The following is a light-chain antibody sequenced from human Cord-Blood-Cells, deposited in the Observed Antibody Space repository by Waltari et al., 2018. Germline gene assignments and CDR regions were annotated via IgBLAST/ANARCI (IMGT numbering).Light chain of an antibody. CDR1: SSDVGGYNY. CDR3: SSYTSSSTWV. V-gene: IGLV2-14*01. J-gene: IGLJ3*02. Sequence: QSALTQPASVSGSPGQSITISCTGTSSDVGGYNYVSWYQQHPGKAPKLMSYDVSKRPSGVSNRFSGSKSGDTASQTISGLQAEDEADYYCSSYTSSSTWVFGGGTKLTVL. CDR2: DVS.